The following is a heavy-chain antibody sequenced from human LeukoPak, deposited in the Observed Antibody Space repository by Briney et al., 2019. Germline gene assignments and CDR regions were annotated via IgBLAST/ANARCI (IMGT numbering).Heavy chain of an antibody. CDR2: FDPEDGET. CDR3: ARDPDIVVVPAAVGDDY. V-gene: IGHV1-24*01. D-gene: IGHD2-2*01. CDR1: GYTLTELS. Sequence: ASVKVPCKVSGYTLTELSMHWVRQAPGKGLEWMGGFDPEDGETIYAQKFQGRVTMTTDTSTSTAYMELRSLGSDDTAVYYCARDPDIVVVPAAVGDDYWGQGTLVTVSS. J-gene: IGHJ4*02.